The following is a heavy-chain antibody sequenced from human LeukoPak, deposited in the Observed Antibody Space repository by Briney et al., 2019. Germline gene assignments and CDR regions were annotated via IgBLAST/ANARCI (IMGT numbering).Heavy chain of an antibody. CDR1: GNTFTRYA. Sequence: SVKVSCKASGNTFTRYAMNWVRQAPGQGLEWMGGIIPIFGTANYAQKFQGRVTITADESTSTAYMELSSLRSEDTAVYYCATRNVVTDAFDIWGQGTMVTVSS. CDR2: IIPIFGTA. CDR3: ATRNVVTDAFDI. V-gene: IGHV1-69*13. J-gene: IGHJ3*02. D-gene: IGHD1-1*01.